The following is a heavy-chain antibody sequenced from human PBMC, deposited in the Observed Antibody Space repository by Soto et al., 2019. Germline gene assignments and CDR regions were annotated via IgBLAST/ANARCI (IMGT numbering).Heavy chain of an antibody. V-gene: IGHV1-18*01. CDR1: GYTFTSYG. D-gene: IGHD2-15*01. Sequence: ASVKVSCKASGYTFTSYGISWVRQAPGQGLEWMGWISAYNGNTNYAQKLQGRVTMTTDTSTSTAYMELRSLRSDDTAVYYCARDPPLQYYYYYYGMDVWGQGTMVTVSS. CDR3: ARDPPLQYYYYYYGMDV. J-gene: IGHJ6*02. CDR2: ISAYNGNT.